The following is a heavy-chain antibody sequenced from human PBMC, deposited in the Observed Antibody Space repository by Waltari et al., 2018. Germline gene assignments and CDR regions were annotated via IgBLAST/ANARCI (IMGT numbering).Heavy chain of an antibody. CDR1: GGSISSYY. J-gene: IGHJ4*02. Sequence: QVQLQESGPRLVKPSETLSLTCTVSGGSISSYYWSWIRQPPGKGLEWIGYIYYSGSTSYNPSRKSRVTVSVDTSKNQLSLKLSSVTAADTAVYYYARGGAYCGGDCYPHLDYWGQGTLVTVSS. CDR3: ARGGAYCGGDCYPHLDY. V-gene: IGHV4-59*01. CDR2: IYYSGST. D-gene: IGHD2-21*01.